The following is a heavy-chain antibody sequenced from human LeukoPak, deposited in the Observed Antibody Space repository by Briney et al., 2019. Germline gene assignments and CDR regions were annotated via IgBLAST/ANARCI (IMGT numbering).Heavy chain of an antibody. CDR1: GFTFSSYA. CDR2: ISGSGGSK. V-gene: IGHV3-23*01. D-gene: IGHD6-19*01. CDR3: AKGLINSSGWSNSDY. Sequence: GGSLRLSCAASGFTFSSYAMHWVRQAPGKGLEWVSGISGSGGSKYYADSVQGRCTISRDNSKNTLYLQMDSLRAEDTAVYYCAKGLINSSGWSNSDYWGQGTLGTVSS. J-gene: IGHJ4*02.